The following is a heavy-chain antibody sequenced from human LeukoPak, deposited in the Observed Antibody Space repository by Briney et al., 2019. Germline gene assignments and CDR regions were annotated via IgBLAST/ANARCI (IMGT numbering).Heavy chain of an antibody. V-gene: IGHV4-59*01. CDR3: ARRAYSSGYYYFDY. J-gene: IGHJ4*02. CDR2: IYYSGRT. CDR1: GVSISSNY. Sequence: SETLSLTCTVSGVSISSNYWSWIRQPPGEGLEWIGYIYYSGRTIYNPSLKSRVTISVDTSKNQFSLKLSSVTAADTAVYYCARRAYSSGYYYFDYWGQGTLVTVSS. D-gene: IGHD3-22*01.